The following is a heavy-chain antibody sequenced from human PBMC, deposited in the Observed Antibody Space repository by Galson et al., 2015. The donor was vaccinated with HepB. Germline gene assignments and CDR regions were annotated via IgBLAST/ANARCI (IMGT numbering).Heavy chain of an antibody. V-gene: IGHV3-21*01. CDR2: ITGSSSFL. D-gene: IGHD5-18*01. CDR3: ARDLKAGGYNHGTNRLDP. CDR1: GFTFNHYG. Sequence: SLRLSCAASGFTFNHYGMNWVRQAPGKGLEWVSSITGSSSFLQYADSVKGRFTISRDNANNSLFLQMNSLRAEDSAVYYCARDLKAGGYNHGTNRLDPWGQGTLVTVSS. J-gene: IGHJ5*02.